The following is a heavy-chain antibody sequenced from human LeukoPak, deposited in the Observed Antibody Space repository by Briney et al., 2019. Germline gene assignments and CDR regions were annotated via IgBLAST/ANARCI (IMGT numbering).Heavy chain of an antibody. D-gene: IGHD6-19*01. CDR2: IRYDGTNK. J-gene: IGHJ5*02. CDR1: GFTFSSYG. CDR3: ASAGIAVAAP. V-gene: IGHV3-30*02. Sequence: GGSLRLSCAPSGFTFSSYGMHWVRQAPGKGLEWVAFIRYDGTNKCYADSVKGRFTISRDNSKNTLYLQMNSLRAEDTAVYYCASAGIAVAAPWGQGTLVTVSS.